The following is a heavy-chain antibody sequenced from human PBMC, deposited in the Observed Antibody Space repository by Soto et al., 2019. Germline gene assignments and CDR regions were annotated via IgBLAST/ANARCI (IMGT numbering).Heavy chain of an antibody. CDR3: ARPWDTAMVCTWNY. D-gene: IGHD5-18*01. CDR1: GFTFSSYS. V-gene: IGHV3-7*03. CDR2: INKNGGET. J-gene: IGHJ4*02. Sequence: EVQLVESGGGLVQPGGSLRLSCAASGFTFSSYSMSWVRQATGQGLEWMANINKNGGETYYVDSVKGRFTISRDNAKNSLYLQMNSLRAEDTAVYYCARPWDTAMVCTWNYWGQGTLDTVSS.